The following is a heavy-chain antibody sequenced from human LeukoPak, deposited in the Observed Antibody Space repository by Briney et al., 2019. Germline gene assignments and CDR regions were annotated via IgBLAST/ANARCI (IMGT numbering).Heavy chain of an antibody. J-gene: IGHJ4*02. Sequence: GGSLRLSCAASGFTFSSYWLSWVRQAPGKGLEWVANIKQDGCEKYYVDSVKGRFTISRDNAKNSLYLQMNSLRAEDTAVYYCARVGLPLSGSLDYWGQGTLVTVSS. CDR1: GFTFSSYW. V-gene: IGHV3-7*01. CDR3: ARVGLPLSGSLDY. D-gene: IGHD1-26*01. CDR2: IKQDGCEK.